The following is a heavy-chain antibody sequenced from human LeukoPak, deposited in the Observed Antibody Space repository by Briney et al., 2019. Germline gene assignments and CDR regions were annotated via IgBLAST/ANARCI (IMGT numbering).Heavy chain of an antibody. CDR2: IYYSGST. Sequence: SETLSLTCTVSGGSISSYYWSWIRQPPGRGLEWIGYIYYSGSTNYNPSLKSRVTISVDTSKNQFSLKLSSVTAADTAVYYCARDNSYGNWFDPWGQGTLVTVSS. D-gene: IGHD5-18*01. CDR3: ARDNSYGNWFDP. V-gene: IGHV4-59*01. CDR1: GGSISSYY. J-gene: IGHJ5*02.